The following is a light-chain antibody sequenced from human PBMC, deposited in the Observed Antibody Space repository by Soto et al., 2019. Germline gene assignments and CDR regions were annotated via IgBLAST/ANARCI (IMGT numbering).Light chain of an antibody. Sequence: QSALTQPPSVSGSPGQSVTISCAGTSSDVGSYNRVSWYQQPPGTAPKLMIYEGSNRPSGVPERFSGSKSGNTASLTISGLQAEDEADYYCSSYTSSSTVVFGGGTQLTVL. CDR2: EGS. V-gene: IGLV2-18*02. J-gene: IGLJ2*01. CDR3: SSYTSSSTVV. CDR1: SSDVGSYNR.